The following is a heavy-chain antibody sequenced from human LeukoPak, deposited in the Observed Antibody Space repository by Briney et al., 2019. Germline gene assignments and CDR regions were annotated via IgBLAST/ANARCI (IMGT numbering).Heavy chain of an antibody. J-gene: IGHJ4*02. CDR2: IHPNNGAT. V-gene: IGHV1-2*02. CDR3: ARDGPVQMLDFDY. Sequence: DSVKVSCKASGYTFTGSGWYLSWLRQAPGQGLECVGWIHPNNGATLYAQKFQGRVAMTTDTSISTAYMELSRLRPDDTAMYYCARDGPVQMLDFDYWAREPWSPSPQ. CDR1: GYTFTGSGWY. D-gene: IGHD3-16*01.